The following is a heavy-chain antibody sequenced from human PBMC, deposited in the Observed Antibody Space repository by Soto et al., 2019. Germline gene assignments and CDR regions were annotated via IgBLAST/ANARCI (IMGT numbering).Heavy chain of an antibody. CDR3: ARGLEDDILTGPRNAFDI. D-gene: IGHD3-9*01. CDR2: IYHSGST. Sequence: QLQLQESGSGLVKPSQTLSLTCAVSGGSISSGGYSWSWIRQPPGKGLEWIGYIYHSGSTYYNPSLKCRVPISVDRSKNQFSLKLSSVTAADTAVYYWARGLEDDILTGPRNAFDIWGQGTMVTVSS. CDR1: GGSISSGGYS. V-gene: IGHV4-30-2*01. J-gene: IGHJ3*02.